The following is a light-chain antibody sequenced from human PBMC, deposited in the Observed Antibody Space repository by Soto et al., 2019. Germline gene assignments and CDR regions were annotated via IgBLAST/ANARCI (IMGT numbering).Light chain of an antibody. V-gene: IGKV1-12*01. CDR2: AAA. CDR1: QGISSW. J-gene: IGKJ1*01. CDR3: QQANSFPPWA. Sequence: DIQMTQSPSSVSASVGDRVTITCRASQGISSWFAWYQQKQGKAPTLLIYAAASLQSGVPSRFSGSGSGTEFTLTISSLQQEDFATYYCQQANSFPPWAFGQGTKVDIK.